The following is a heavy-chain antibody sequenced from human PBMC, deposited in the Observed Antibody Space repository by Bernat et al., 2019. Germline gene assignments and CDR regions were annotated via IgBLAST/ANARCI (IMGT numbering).Heavy chain of an antibody. J-gene: IGHJ5*02. CDR3: ARHSGLGSGLFP. CDR1: GGSISSSSYY. Sequence: QLQLQESGPGLVKPSETLSLTCPVSGGSISSSSYYWGWIRQPPGKGLEWIGSIYYSGSTYYNPSLKSRVTISVDTSKIQFFLKLSSVTAADTAVYYCARHSGLGSGLFPWGQGTLVTVSS. D-gene: IGHD3-22*01. CDR2: IYYSGST. V-gene: IGHV4-39*01.